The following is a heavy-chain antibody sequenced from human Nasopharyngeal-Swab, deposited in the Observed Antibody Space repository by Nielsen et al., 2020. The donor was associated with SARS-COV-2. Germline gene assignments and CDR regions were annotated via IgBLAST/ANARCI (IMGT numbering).Heavy chain of an antibody. CDR2: ISGSGGST. Sequence: GESLKISCAASGFTFSSYAMSWVRQAPGKGLEWVSAISGSGGSTYYADSVKGRFTISRDNSKNTLYLQMNSLRAEDTAVYYCAKERYNWNGGADYWGQGTLVTASS. CDR1: GFTFSSYA. CDR3: AKERYNWNGGADY. D-gene: IGHD1-1*01. J-gene: IGHJ4*02. V-gene: IGHV3-23*01.